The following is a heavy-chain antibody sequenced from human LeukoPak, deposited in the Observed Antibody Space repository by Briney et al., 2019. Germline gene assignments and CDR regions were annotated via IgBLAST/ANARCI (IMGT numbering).Heavy chain of an antibody. D-gene: IGHD6-19*01. V-gene: IGHV3-9*01. Sequence: GGSLRLSCAASGFTFDDYAMHWVRRAPGKGLDWISGTGCNSCSIDYADSVKGRFTISRDNAKNSLYLQMNSLRAEDTALYYCAKDSSPYSSGWTYYYYYGMDVWGQGTTVTVSS. CDR3: AKDSSPYSSGWTYYYYYGMDV. CDR1: GFTFDDYA. CDR2: TGCNSCSI. J-gene: IGHJ6*02.